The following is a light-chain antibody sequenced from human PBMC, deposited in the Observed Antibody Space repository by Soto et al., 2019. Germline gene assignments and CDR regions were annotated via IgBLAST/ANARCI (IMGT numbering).Light chain of an antibody. V-gene: IGLV2-14*03. J-gene: IGLJ1*01. CDR2: DVS. CDR3: SSYTSSSTLV. Sequence: QSALTQPRSVSGSPGQSVTISCTGSSSDVGGYDFVSWYQQHPGKAPKLMLYDVSNRPSGVSSRFSGSKSANTASLSISGLQADDEADYYCSSYTSSSTLVFGTGTKLTVL. CDR1: SSDVGGYDF.